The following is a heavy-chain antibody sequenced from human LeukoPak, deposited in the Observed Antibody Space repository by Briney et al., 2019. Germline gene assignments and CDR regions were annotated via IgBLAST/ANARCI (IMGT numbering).Heavy chain of an antibody. V-gene: IGHV4-4*07. Sequence: SETLSLTCVVSGGSISAYYWNWIRQPAGKGLEWIGRLHSSGETTSNPFLMSRASMSLDTSRTHFTLKLTSVTAADTAIYYCATMFGESSDFDHWGQGTLVAVSS. CDR3: ATMFGESSDFDH. D-gene: IGHD3-10*02. CDR1: GGSISAYY. J-gene: IGHJ4*02. CDR2: LHSSGET.